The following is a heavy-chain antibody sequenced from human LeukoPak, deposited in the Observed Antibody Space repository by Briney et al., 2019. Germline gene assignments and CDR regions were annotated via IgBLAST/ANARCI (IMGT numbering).Heavy chain of an antibody. CDR2: IYYSGST. CDR3: ARIHGSGSPWYPIDY. CDR1: GGSISSYY. Sequence: SETLSLTCTVSGGSISSYYWSWIRQPPGKGLEWIGYIYYSGSTNYNPSLMSRVTISVDTSKNQFSLKLSSVTAADTAVYYCARIHGSGSPWYPIDYWGQGTLVTVSS. D-gene: IGHD3-10*01. J-gene: IGHJ4*02. V-gene: IGHV4-59*01.